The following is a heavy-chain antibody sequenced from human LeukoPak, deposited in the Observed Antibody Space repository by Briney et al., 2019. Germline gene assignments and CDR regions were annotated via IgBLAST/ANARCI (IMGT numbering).Heavy chain of an antibody. D-gene: IGHD2-15*01. CDR3: VKGQGSVVVVAVFMDY. Sequence: PGGSLRLSCSASGFTFSSYAMHWVRQAPGKGLEYVSAISSNGGSTYYADSVKGRFTITRDNSKNTLYLQMSSLRAEDTAVYYCVKGQGSVVVVAVFMDYWGQGTLVTVSS. J-gene: IGHJ4*02. CDR2: ISSNGGST. CDR1: GFTFSSYA. V-gene: IGHV3-64D*09.